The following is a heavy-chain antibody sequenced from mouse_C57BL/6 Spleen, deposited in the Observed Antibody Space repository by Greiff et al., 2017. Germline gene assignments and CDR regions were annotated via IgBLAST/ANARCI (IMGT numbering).Heavy chain of an antibody. CDR1: GFTFSSYG. J-gene: IGHJ2*01. D-gene: IGHD4-1*01. V-gene: IGHV5-6*01. Sequence: DVQLQESGGDLVKPGGSLKLSCAASGFTFSSYGMSWVRQTPDKRLEWVATISSGGGYTYYPDSVKGRFTISRDNAKNTLYLQMSSLKSEDTAMYYCARQALGKEYYFDYWGQGTTLTVSS. CDR3: ARQALGKEYYFDY. CDR2: ISSGGGYT.